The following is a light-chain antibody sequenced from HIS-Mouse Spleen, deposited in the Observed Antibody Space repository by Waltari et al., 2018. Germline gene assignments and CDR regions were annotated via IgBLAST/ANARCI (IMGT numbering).Light chain of an antibody. CDR2: QDS. J-gene: IGLJ2*01. Sequence: SYELTQPPSVSVSPGQTASITCSGDKLGENYACLYQQKPGQSPGLVIYQDSKRPSGIPERFSGSNSGNTATLTISGTQAMDEADYYCQAWDSSYSVFGGGTKLTVL. V-gene: IGLV3-1*01. CDR3: QAWDSSYSV. CDR1: KLGENY.